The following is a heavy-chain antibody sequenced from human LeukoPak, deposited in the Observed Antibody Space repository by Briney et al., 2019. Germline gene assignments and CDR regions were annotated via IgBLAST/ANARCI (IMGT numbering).Heavy chain of an antibody. V-gene: IGHV1-2*04. CDR3: ARENQIFGVPSGDYGMDV. Sequence: GASVTVSCKASGYTFTGYYMHWVRQAPGQGLEWMGWINPNSGGTNYAQKFQGWVTMTRDTSISTAYMELSRLRSDDTAVYYCARENQIFGVPSGDYGMDVWGQGTTVTVSS. CDR2: INPNSGGT. D-gene: IGHD3-3*01. J-gene: IGHJ6*02. CDR1: GYTFTGYY.